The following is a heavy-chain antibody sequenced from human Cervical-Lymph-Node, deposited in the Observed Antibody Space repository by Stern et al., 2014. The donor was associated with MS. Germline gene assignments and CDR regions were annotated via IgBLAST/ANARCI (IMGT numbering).Heavy chain of an antibody. CDR1: GGSITNRDY. CDR2: VYYSGIT. CDR3: ARGVTAVTNYVPNWCFDL. Sequence: QVQLQESGPGLVKPSETLSLTCTVSGGSITNRDYWGWIRQPPGKGLEWIGSVYYSGITYYRPSLKSRAALSIDTSRTPFFLMLHSVTATDTAVYFCARGVTAVTNYVPNWCFDLWGRGTLVTVSS. J-gene: IGHJ2*01. V-gene: IGHV4-39*02. D-gene: IGHD4-11*01.